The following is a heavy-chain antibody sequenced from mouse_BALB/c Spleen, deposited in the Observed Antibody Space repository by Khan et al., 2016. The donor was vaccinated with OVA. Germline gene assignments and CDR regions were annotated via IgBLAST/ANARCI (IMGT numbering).Heavy chain of an antibody. CDR3: ARGLRRYYYAMDY. Sequence: EVKLLESGGGLVQPGGSLKLSCAASGFDFSRYWMSWVRQAPGKGLEWIGEINPDSSTINYTPSLKDKFIISSDNAKNTLYLQMSKVRSDDTALYYCARGLRRYYYAMDYWGQGTSVTVSS. V-gene: IGHV4-1*02. CDR2: INPDSSTI. J-gene: IGHJ4*01. CDR1: GFDFSRYW. D-gene: IGHD2-2*01.